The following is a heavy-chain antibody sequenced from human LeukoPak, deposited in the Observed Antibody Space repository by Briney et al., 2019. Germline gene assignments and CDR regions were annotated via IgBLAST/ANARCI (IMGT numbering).Heavy chain of an antibody. Sequence: GGSLRLSCVASGFSFSGYAIHWVRQAPGKGLEWVALISYNGGRKEYADSVKGRFTIDRDNSKNTVYLQMNSLRPDDTAIYYCARAVIVVAAATQRNWFDPWGQGTLVTVSS. CDR3: ARAVIVVAAATQRNWFDP. V-gene: IGHV3-30*04. D-gene: IGHD2-15*01. CDR1: GFSFSGYA. J-gene: IGHJ5*02. CDR2: ISYNGGRK.